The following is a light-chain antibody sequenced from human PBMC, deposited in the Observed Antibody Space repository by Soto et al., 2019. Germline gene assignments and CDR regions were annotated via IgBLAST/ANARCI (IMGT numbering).Light chain of an antibody. CDR2: WAS. J-gene: IGKJ1*01. V-gene: IGKV4-1*01. CDR3: QQYYSTPPT. CDR1: QSVLYSSNNKNY. Sequence: DIVMTQSPDSLAVSLGERATINCKSSQSVLYSSNNKNYLAWYQQKPGQPPKPLIYWASTRESGVPDRFSGSGSGTDFPLTISSLQAEDVAVYYCQQYYSTPPTFGQGTKVEIK.